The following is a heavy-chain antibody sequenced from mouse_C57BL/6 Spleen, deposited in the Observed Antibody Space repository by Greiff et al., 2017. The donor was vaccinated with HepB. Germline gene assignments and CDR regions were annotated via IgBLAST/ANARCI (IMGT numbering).Heavy chain of an antibody. CDR3: ARSAREIYYDYDKDYFDY. D-gene: IGHD2-4*01. Sequence: VQLKQSDAELVKPGASVKISCKVSGYTFTDFTIHWMKQRPEQGLEWIGYIYPRDGSTKYNEKFKGKATLTADKSSSTAYMQLNSLTSEDSAVYFCARSAREIYYDYDKDYFDYWGQGTTLTVSS. V-gene: IGHV1-78*01. J-gene: IGHJ2*01. CDR1: GYTFTDFT. CDR2: IYPRDGST.